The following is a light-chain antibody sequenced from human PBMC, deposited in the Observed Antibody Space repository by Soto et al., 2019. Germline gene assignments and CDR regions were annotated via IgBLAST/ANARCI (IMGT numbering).Light chain of an antibody. V-gene: IGKV4-1*01. Sequence: DIVLTQSPYSLAVSLAERATINCKSSQSLLSSADNLNYLAWFQQKPGQPPKLLIPWASTRESGVPERFSGSGSGTDFSLTISTLQAEDVEAYYCHQHYSNPITFGQGTRLEIK. CDR1: QSLLSSADNLNY. CDR3: HQHYSNPIT. J-gene: IGKJ5*01. CDR2: WAS.